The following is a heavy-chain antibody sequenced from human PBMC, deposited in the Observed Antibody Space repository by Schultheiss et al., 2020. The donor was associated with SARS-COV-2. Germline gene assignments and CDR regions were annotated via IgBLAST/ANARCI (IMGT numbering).Heavy chain of an antibody. J-gene: IGHJ4*02. Sequence: SETLSLTCTVSGVSVSTYCWNWIRQPPGKGLEWIGEINHSGSTNYNPSLKSRVTISVDTSKNQFSLKLSSVTAADTAVYYCARCGYYSLYYFDYWGPGNLVTVSS. D-gene: IGHD3-22*01. CDR3: ARCGYYSLYYFDY. V-gene: IGHV4-59*02. CDR2: INHSGST. CDR1: GVSVSTYC.